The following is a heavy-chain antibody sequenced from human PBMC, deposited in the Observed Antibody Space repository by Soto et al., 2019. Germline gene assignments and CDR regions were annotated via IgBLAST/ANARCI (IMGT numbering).Heavy chain of an antibody. CDR2: ISSSSSAI. Sequence: DVQLVESGGGLVQPGGSLRLSCAASGFTFSSYSMNWVRQAAGKRLEWVSYISSSSSAIYYADSVKGRFTITRDNAENSPCLQMNSLRPEDTAVYYCARGRRSGGDSCDLWGRGTMVTVSS. CDR3: ARGRRSGGDSCDL. V-gene: IGHV3-48*01. D-gene: IGHD3-16*01. CDR1: GFTFSSYS. J-gene: IGHJ3*01.